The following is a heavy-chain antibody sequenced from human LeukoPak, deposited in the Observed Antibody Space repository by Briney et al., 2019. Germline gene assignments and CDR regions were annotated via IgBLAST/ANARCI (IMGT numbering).Heavy chain of an antibody. J-gene: IGHJ4*02. CDR1: GFTFSSYG. Sequence: GGSLRLSCAASGFTFSSYGVHWVRQAPGKGLEWVAVISYDGSNKYYADSVKGRFTISRDNSKNTLYLQMDSLRAEDTAVYYCATSAGLPYYGSGRVPDYWGQGTMVTVSS. D-gene: IGHD3-10*01. CDR2: ISYDGSNK. CDR3: ATSAGLPYYGSGRVPDY. V-gene: IGHV3-30*03.